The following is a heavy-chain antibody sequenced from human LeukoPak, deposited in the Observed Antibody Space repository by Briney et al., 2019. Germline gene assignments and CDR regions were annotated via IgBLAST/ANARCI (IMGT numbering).Heavy chain of an antibody. Sequence: SETLSLTCAVYGGSFSGYYWSWIRQPPGKGLEWIGEINHSGSTNYNPSLKSRVTISVDTSKNQFSLKLSSVTAADTAVYYCARGDCSSTSYYFFSYWFDPWGQGTLVTVSS. V-gene: IGHV4-34*01. CDR1: GGSFSGYY. CDR3: ARGDCSSTSYYFFSYWFDP. CDR2: INHSGST. D-gene: IGHD2-2*01. J-gene: IGHJ5*02.